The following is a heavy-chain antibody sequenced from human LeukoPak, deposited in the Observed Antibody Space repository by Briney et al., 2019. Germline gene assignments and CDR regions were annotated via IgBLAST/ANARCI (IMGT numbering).Heavy chain of an antibody. CDR3: ARDVVVVAASYYYYGMGV. V-gene: IGHV1-18*01. CDR1: GYTFTSYG. CDR2: ISAYNGNT. J-gene: IGHJ6*02. D-gene: IGHD2-15*01. Sequence: ASVKVSCKASGYTFTSYGISWVRQAPGQGLEWMGWISAYNGNTNYAQKLQGRVTMTTDTSTSTAYMELRSLRSDDTAVYYCARDVVVVAASYYYYGMGVWGQGTTVTVSS.